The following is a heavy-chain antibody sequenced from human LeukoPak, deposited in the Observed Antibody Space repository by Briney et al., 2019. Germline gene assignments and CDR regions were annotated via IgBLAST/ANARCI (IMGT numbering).Heavy chain of an antibody. CDR3: ARDGHQQVQGEWFDP. Sequence: ASVKVSCKASGYTFTSYGISWVRQAPGQGLEWMGWINPNSGGTNYAQKFQGRVTMTRDTSISTAYMELSRLRSDDTAVYYCARDGHQQVQGEWFDPWGQGTLVTVSS. CDR2: INPNSGGT. V-gene: IGHV1-2*02. J-gene: IGHJ5*02. D-gene: IGHD6-13*01. CDR1: GYTFTSYG.